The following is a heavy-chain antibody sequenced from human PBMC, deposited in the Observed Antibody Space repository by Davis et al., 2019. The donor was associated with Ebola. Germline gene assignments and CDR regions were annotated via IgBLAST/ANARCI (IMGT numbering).Heavy chain of an antibody. D-gene: IGHD1-26*01. CDR3: AKAYNDEGASPFDY. J-gene: IGHJ4*02. CDR2: ISGDGGST. CDR1: GFTFSSYW. Sequence: GESLKISCAASGFTFSSYWMHWVRQAPGKGLEWVSLISGDGGSTYYADSVKGRFTISRDNSKNSLYLQMNSLRTEDTALYYCAKAYNDEGASPFDYWGQGTLVTVSS. V-gene: IGHV3-43*02.